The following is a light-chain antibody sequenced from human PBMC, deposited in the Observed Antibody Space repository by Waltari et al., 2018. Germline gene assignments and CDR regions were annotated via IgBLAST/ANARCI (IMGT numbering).Light chain of an antibody. CDR1: SGDIGSYDR. V-gene: IGLV2-18*02. J-gene: IGLJ2*01. CDR2: EVI. CDR3: SSFTSSITVV. Sequence: QSALTQPPSVSGSPGQSVTISCSGTSGDIGSYDRVSWYQQPPGTAPKLIIYEVINRPAGVPDRFSGSKSCNTASRTISGLQAEDEADYYCSSFTSSITVVFGGGTKLTVL.